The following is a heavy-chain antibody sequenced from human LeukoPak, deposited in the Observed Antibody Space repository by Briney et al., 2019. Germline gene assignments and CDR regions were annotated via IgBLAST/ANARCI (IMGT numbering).Heavy chain of an antibody. V-gene: IGHV3-21*01. Sequence: PGGSLRLSCAGSGFPFSGYSMNWVRQTPGKGLEWVSSMSILSGITYYAESVKGRFTVSRDNAKNLLHLQMNSLRVEDPAIYYCAREFEYSTSGAGYWGQGTLVTVSS. CDR1: GFPFSGYS. CDR2: MSILSGIT. D-gene: IGHD6-6*01. CDR3: AREFEYSTSGAGY. J-gene: IGHJ4*02.